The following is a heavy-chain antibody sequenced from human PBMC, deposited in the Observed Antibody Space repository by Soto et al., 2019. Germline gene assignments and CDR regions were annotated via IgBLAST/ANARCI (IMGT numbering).Heavy chain of an antibody. CDR3: ARVFYDYIWGSYRYVHYYYMDV. J-gene: IGHJ6*03. CDR1: GFTFSSYW. V-gene: IGHV3-7*01. CDR2: IKQDGSEK. Sequence: GGSLRLSCAASGFTFSSYWMSWVRQAPGKGLEWVANIKQDGSEKYYVDSVKGRFTISRDNAKNSLYLQMNSLRAEDTAVYYCARVFYDYIWGSYRYVHYYYMDVWGKGTTVTVSS. D-gene: IGHD3-16*02.